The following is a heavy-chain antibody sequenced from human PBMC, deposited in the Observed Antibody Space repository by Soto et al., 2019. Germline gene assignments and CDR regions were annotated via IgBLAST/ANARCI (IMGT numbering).Heavy chain of an antibody. J-gene: IGHJ6*02. V-gene: IGHV4-34*01. D-gene: IGHD6-13*01. CDR2: INHSGST. CDR1: GGSFSGYY. Sequence: SETLSLTCAVYGGSFSGYYWSWIRQPPGKGLEWIGEINHSGSTNYNPSLKSRVTISVDTSKNQFSLKLSSVTAADTAVYYCASGSSRYIGRGYYYGMDVWGQGTTVTVSS. CDR3: ASGSSRYIGRGYYYGMDV.